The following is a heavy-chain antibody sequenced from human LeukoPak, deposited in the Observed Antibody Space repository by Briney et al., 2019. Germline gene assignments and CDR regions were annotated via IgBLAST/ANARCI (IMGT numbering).Heavy chain of an antibody. Sequence: GGSLRLSCAGSGFTFSNYAIHWVRQAPGKGLEYVSAVSSNGGYTYYAKSVKGRFTISRDNSKNTLYLQMNGLRAEDTAVYYCAKDRLGALYYYDSSGYYRFDYWGQGTLVTVSS. CDR3: AKDRLGALYYYDSSGYYRFDY. D-gene: IGHD3-22*01. V-gene: IGHV3-64*01. CDR2: VSSNGGYT. CDR1: GFTFSNYA. J-gene: IGHJ4*01.